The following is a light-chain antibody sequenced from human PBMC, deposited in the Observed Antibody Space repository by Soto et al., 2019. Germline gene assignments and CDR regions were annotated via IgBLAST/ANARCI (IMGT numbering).Light chain of an antibody. V-gene: IGLV2-14*01. CDR3: SSYTSSSTLYV. J-gene: IGLJ1*01. Sequence: HSELNQPASVSGSPGQSITISYTGTSSDVGGYNYVSWYQQHPGKAPKLMIYEVSNRPSGVSNRFSGSKSGNTASLTISGLQAEDEADYYCSSYTSSSTLYVFGTGSMV. CDR1: SSDVGGYNY. CDR2: EVS.